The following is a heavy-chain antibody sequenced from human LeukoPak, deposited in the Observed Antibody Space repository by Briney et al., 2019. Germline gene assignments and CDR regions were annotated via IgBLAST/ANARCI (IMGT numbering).Heavy chain of an antibody. J-gene: IGHJ5*02. CDR3: ARLRVGSSSYNWFDP. V-gene: IGHV5-51*01. CDR1: GYSFTSYW. Sequence: GESLKISCKGSGYSFTSYWIGWVRPMPGKGLEWMGIIYPGDSDTRYSPSFQGQVTISADKSISTAYLQWSSLKASDTAMYYCARLRVGSSSYNWFDPWGQGTLVTVSS. D-gene: IGHD6-13*01. CDR2: IYPGDSDT.